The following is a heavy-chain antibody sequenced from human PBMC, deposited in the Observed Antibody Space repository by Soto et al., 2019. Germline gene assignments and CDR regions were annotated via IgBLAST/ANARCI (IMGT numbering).Heavy chain of an antibody. CDR2: IYYSGST. Sequence: QVQLQESGPGLVKPSETLSLTCTVSGGSISSYHWSWIRQPPGKGLEWIGYIYYSGSTNYNPSLKSRVTISVDTSKNQFSLKLSSVTAADTAVYYCARGGDILTGYHYYFDYWGQGTLVTVSS. V-gene: IGHV4-59*01. CDR3: ARGGDILTGYHYYFDY. D-gene: IGHD3-9*01. J-gene: IGHJ4*02. CDR1: GGSISSYH.